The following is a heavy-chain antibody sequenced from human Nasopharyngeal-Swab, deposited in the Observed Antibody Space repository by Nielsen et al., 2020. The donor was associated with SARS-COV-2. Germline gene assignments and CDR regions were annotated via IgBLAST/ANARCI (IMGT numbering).Heavy chain of an antibody. CDR3: ARDRGEDSSGFVDAFDI. CDR2: ISSFSNYI. CDR1: GFTFNDYT. V-gene: IGHV3-21*01. D-gene: IGHD3-22*01. J-gene: IGHJ3*02. Sequence: GESLKISCAASGFTFNDYTMNWVRQAPGKGPEWVSSISSFSNYIYYADSVKGRFTLSRDNAKNSLYLQMNSLRVEDTAVFYCARDRGEDSSGFVDAFDIWGQGTMVTVSS.